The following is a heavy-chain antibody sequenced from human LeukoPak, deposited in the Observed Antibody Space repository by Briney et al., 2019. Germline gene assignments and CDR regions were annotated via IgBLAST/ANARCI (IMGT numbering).Heavy chain of an antibody. Sequence: PGGSLRLSCAASGFTFSSYWMSWVRQAPGKGLEWVANIKRDGSEKYYVDSVKGRFTISRDNAKNSLYLQMNSLRAEDTAVYYCARVSSMIVVVITIVHYGMDVWGQGTTVTVSS. CDR1: GFTFSSYW. D-gene: IGHD3-22*01. CDR3: ARVSSMIVVVITIVHYGMDV. J-gene: IGHJ6*02. V-gene: IGHV3-7*01. CDR2: IKRDGSEK.